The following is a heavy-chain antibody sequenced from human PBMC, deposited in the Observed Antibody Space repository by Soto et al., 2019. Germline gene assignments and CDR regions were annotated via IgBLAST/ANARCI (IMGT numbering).Heavy chain of an antibody. Sequence: AETLSLTCSVSGDSISTSNYYWGWIRQPPGKGLECIAHLFYSGGNHHNPSLKGRVSISVDTSKNEFSLKLTSINAADTAIYFCARRGGGDYIFDSWGQGTLVTASS. V-gene: IGHV4-39*07. CDR2: LFYSGGN. J-gene: IGHJ4*02. D-gene: IGHD4-17*01. CDR1: GDSISTSNYY. CDR3: ARRGGGDYIFDS.